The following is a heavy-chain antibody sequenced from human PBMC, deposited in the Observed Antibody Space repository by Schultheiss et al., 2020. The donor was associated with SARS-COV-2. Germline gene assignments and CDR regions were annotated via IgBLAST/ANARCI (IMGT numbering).Heavy chain of an antibody. J-gene: IGHJ6*02. V-gene: IGHV4-61*08. CDR2: IYYSGST. CDR1: GGSISSGGYY. Sequence: SETLSLTCTVSGGSISSGGYYWSWIRQHPGKGLEWIGYIYYSGSTNYNPSLKSRVTISVDTSKNQFSLKLSSVTAADTAVYYCARGPNFGSMGDVWGQGTTVTVSS. D-gene: IGHD2-8*01. CDR3: ARGPNFGSMGDV.